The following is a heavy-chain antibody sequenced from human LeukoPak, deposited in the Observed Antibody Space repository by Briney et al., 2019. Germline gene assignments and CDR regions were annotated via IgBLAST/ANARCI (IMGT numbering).Heavy chain of an antibody. D-gene: IGHD6-19*01. J-gene: IGHJ3*02. CDR3: ARVKQWLVPSDAFDI. CDR2: IIPIFGTA. Sequence: ASVKVSCKASGGTFSSYAISWVRQAPGQGLEWMGGIIPIFGTANYAQKFQGRVTITADESTSTAYMELSSLRSEDTAVYYCARVKQWLVPSDAFDIWGQGTMVTVSS. CDR1: GGTFSSYA. V-gene: IGHV1-69*13.